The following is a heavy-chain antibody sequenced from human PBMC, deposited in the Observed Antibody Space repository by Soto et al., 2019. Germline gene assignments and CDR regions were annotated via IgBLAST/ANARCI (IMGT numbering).Heavy chain of an antibody. Sequence: EAQLLESGGSVVQPWGHLILSCAATGFPFSSYAMTWFRQAPGKRLEWGSAISGSGGSTYYADSLQRRFTLSRDISEKTLDLQMNSLRAEDTAVYYCSKTLDRQHYYLDYWAQGTLGTVS. J-gene: IGHJ4*02. CDR1: GFPFSSYA. CDR2: ISGSGGST. CDR3: SKTLDRQHYYLDY. V-gene: IGHV3-23*01.